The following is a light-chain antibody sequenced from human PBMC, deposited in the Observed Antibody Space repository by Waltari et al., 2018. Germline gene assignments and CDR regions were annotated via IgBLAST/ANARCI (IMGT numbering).Light chain of an antibody. CDR3: CSYAGSSTLGV. V-gene: IGLV2-23*02. Sequence: QSALTQPASVSGSPGQSITISCTGTSSDVGRYNLVSWYQQHPGKAPKLMMCEFSHRPSGVFIRFAGSKSCNTASLTISVLQAEDEADYYGCSYAGSSTLGVFGGGTKLTGL. CDR2: EFS. J-gene: IGLJ2*01. CDR1: SSDVGRYNL.